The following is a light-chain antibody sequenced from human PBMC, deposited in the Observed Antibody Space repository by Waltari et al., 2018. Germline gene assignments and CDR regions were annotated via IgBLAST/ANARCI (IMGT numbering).Light chain of an antibody. CDR1: QSVGRT. CDR2: DAS. J-gene: IGKJ1*01. CDR3: QKYGTRPAT. V-gene: IGKV3D-20*01. Sequence: IVLTPSPASLSLSSGDRAPLTCPASQSVGRTLAWYQQRPGQAPRLLIYDASSSATGIPDRFSGSGSGTDFSLTISRLEPEDFAVYYCQKYGTRPATFGQGTKVEVK.